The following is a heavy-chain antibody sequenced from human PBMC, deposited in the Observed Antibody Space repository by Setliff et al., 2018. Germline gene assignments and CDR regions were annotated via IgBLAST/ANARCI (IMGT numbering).Heavy chain of an antibody. D-gene: IGHD3-3*01. J-gene: IGHJ6*02. Sequence: ASVKVSCKDSGYTFSTYGISWVRQAPGQGLEWMGWISAYNGNTNYAQRFQGRVTMTTDTSTSTAYMELRSLRSEDTAVYYCATGFVGFGVVPRALDVWGQGTTVTVSS. V-gene: IGHV1-18*01. CDR1: GYTFSTYG. CDR3: ATGFVGFGVVPRALDV. CDR2: ISAYNGNT.